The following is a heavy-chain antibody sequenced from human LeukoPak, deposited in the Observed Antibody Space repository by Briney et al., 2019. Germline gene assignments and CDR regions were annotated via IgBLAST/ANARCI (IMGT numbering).Heavy chain of an antibody. CDR3: AKSWGYSYGYSYGMDV. J-gene: IGHJ6*02. Sequence: GGSLGLSCAASGFTYSNYDMHWVRQAPGKGLEWVSAISGSGGSTYHADSVKGRFTISRDNSKNTLYLQMNSLRAEDTAVYYCAKSWGYSYGYSYGMDVWGQGTTVTVSS. D-gene: IGHD5-18*01. CDR1: GFTYSNYD. CDR2: ISGSGGST. V-gene: IGHV3-23*01.